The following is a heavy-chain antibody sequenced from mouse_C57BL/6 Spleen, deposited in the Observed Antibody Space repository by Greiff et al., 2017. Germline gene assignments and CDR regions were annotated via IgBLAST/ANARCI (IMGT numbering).Heavy chain of an antibody. D-gene: IGHD2-3*01. V-gene: IGHV1-82*01. Sequence: VQLVESGPELVKPGASVKISCKASGYAFSSSWMNWVKQRPGKGLEWIGRIYPGDGDTNYNGKFKGKAILTADKSSSTAYMQLSSLTSEDSAVYFCARWPIYDGYIDYWGQGTTLTVSS. CDR2: IYPGDGDT. J-gene: IGHJ2*01. CDR3: ARWPIYDGYIDY. CDR1: GYAFSSSW.